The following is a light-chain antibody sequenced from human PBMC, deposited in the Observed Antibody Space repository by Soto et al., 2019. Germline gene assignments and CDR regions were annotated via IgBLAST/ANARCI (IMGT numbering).Light chain of an antibody. CDR1: QSVGYH. CDR3: QQYEAVVT. Sequence: EIVLTQSPATLSLSPGERATLSCRASQSVGYHLAWYQQKPGQAPRLLIYDASNRATGIPARFSGSGSGTDFTLAISSLEPEDFAVYYCQQYEAVVTFGQGTKVEI. V-gene: IGKV3-11*01. CDR2: DAS. J-gene: IGKJ1*01.